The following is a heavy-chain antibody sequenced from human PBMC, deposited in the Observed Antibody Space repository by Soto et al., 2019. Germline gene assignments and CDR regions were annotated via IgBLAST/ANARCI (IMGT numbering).Heavy chain of an antibody. CDR1: GGSISSSSYY. D-gene: IGHD2-15*01. CDR2: IYYSGST. CDR3: ARQQDYCSGGSCYGWFDP. Sequence: SETMSLTCTVSGGSISSSSYYWAWIRQPPGKGLERIGSIYYSGSTYYNPSLKIRVTISVDTSKNQFSLKLSSVTAADTAVYYCARQQDYCSGGSCYGWFDPWGQGTLVTVSS. J-gene: IGHJ5*02. V-gene: IGHV4-39*01.